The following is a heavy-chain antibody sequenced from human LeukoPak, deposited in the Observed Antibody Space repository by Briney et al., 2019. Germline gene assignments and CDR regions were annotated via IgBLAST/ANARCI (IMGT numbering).Heavy chain of an antibody. CDR2: IYPGDSDT. D-gene: IGHD4-17*01. Sequence: GESLKISCKGSGYSFTSYWIGWVRQMPGKGLEWMGIIYPGDSDTRYSPSFQGQVTISAGKSISTAYLQWSSLKASDTAMYYCARVLDDYGDYLDYWGQGTLVTVSS. V-gene: IGHV5-51*01. CDR1: GYSFTSYW. CDR3: ARVLDDYGDYLDY. J-gene: IGHJ4*02.